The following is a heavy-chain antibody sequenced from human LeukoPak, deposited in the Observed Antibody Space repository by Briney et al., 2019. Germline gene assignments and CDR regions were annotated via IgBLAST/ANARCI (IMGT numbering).Heavy chain of an antibody. V-gene: IGHV4-4*07. CDR3: ARGRYCSADICSGGDAFDI. D-gene: IGHD2-15*01. J-gene: IGHJ3*02. CDR2: IYTRGST. CDR1: GGSINNYY. Sequence: SEALSLTCTVSGGSINNYYWSWIRQPAGKGLEWIGRIYTRGSTNYNPSPKSRVTMSVDTSKNQFSLKLSSVTAADTAVYYCARGRYCSADICSGGDAFDIWGQGTMVSVSS.